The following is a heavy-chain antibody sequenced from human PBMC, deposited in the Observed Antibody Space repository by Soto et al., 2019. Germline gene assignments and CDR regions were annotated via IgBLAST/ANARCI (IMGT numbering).Heavy chain of an antibody. J-gene: IGHJ5*01. Sequence: EVQLVESGGGLVRPGGSPRLSCGVSGFIVSRSYMTWVRQAPGKGLEWVSSLYSGGSSYYSDSVKGRFTISRDNSENTLSLQMNSLRAEDTAVYYCARLGYFEDSGYSYFDSWGHGTLVTVSS. CDR1: GFIVSRSY. CDR3: ARLGYFEDSGYSYFDS. V-gene: IGHV3-53*01. CDR2: LYSGGSS. D-gene: IGHD3-22*01.